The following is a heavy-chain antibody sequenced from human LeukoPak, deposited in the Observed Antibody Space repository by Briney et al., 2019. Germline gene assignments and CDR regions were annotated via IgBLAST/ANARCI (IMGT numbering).Heavy chain of an antibody. Sequence: GESLKISCKGSGYSFATYWIALVRQVPGKGLEWMGIIYPGDSDTRYSPSFQGQVTISADKSISTAYLQWSSLKASDTAVYYCARRSPSAEYFQHWGPGTLVTVSS. CDR1: GYSFATYW. CDR2: IYPGDSDT. V-gene: IGHV5-51*01. J-gene: IGHJ1*01. CDR3: ARRSPSAEYFQH.